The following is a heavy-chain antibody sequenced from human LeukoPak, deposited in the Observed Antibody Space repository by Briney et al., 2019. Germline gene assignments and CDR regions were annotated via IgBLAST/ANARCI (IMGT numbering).Heavy chain of an antibody. CDR3: ARGTVGGSYFDY. CDR1: EFIFSNYW. D-gene: IGHD1-26*01. Sequence: GGSLRLSCAASEFIFSNYWMSWVRQAPGKGLEWVANIKQDGSEKYFVDTVKGRFTISRDNAKNSLYLQMNSLRAEDTAVYYCARGTVGGSYFDYWGQGTLVTVSS. J-gene: IGHJ4*02. V-gene: IGHV3-7*03. CDR2: IKQDGSEK.